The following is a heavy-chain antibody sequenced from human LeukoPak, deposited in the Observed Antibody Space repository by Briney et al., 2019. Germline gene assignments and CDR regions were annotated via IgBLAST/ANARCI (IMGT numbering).Heavy chain of an antibody. Sequence: SETLSLTCTVSGGSINSYYWSWIRQPPGKGLEWIGYIYTGGGTNYNPSLESRVTISRDMSKNQFSLNLSSVTAADTAVCYCARHRGTAPLDYWGQGTLVTVSS. CDR1: GGSINSYY. CDR2: IYTGGGT. D-gene: IGHD5-18*01. CDR3: ARHRGTAPLDY. V-gene: IGHV4-4*09. J-gene: IGHJ4*02.